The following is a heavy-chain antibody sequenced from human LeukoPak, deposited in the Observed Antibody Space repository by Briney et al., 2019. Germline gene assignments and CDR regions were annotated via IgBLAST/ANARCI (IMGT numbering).Heavy chain of an antibody. CDR2: INDSGGT. CDR3: ATNWGSSGWLVPY. D-gene: IGHD6-19*01. Sequence: PSETLSLTCDVTDASFSCFYWSWIRQPPGKGLEWIGEINDSGGTNYNPSLQSRVTLSVDRSNTRFSLKVRSVTAADTAVYYCATNWGSSGWLVPYWGQGTLVTVSS. CDR1: DASFSCFY. J-gene: IGHJ4*02. V-gene: IGHV4-34*01.